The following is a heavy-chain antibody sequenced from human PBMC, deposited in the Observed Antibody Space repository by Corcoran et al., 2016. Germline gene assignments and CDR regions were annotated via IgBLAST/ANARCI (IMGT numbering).Heavy chain of an antibody. Sequence: EVQLVQSGAEVKKPGKSLKISCKVSGYNFITYWIGWVRQMLGKGLEWMGIIYPGDADTRYSPSFQGQVTISPDKSISTAYLQWSSLKASDTAMYFWARGGRMSIVVVAAANGMDVWGQGTTVTVSS. CDR1: GYNFITYW. CDR3: ARGGRMSIVVVAAANGMDV. J-gene: IGHJ6*02. V-gene: IGHV5-51*01. CDR2: IYPGDADT. D-gene: IGHD2-2*01.